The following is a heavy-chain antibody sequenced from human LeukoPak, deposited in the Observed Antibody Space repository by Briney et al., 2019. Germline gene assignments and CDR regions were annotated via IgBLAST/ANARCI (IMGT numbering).Heavy chain of an antibody. V-gene: IGHV3-30*03. CDR1: GFTFSSYG. CDR2: ISYDGSNK. CDR3: ARERPVSYFDY. J-gene: IGHJ4*02. Sequence: PGGSLRLSCAASGFTFSSYGMHWVRQAPGKGLEWVAVISYDGSNKYYADSVKGRFTISRDNSKNTLYLQMNSLRAEDTAVYYCARERPVSYFDYWGQGTLVTVSS.